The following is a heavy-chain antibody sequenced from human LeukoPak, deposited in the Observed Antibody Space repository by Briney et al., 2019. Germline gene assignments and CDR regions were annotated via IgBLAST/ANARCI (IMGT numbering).Heavy chain of an antibody. Sequence: PGGSLRLSCAASGFTFSSYAMSWVRQAPGKGLEWVSAISGSGGSTYYADSAKGRFTISRDNSKNTLYLQMNSLRAEDTAVYYCAKDLTVTSDTFDYWGQGTLVTVSS. D-gene: IGHD4-17*01. CDR3: AKDLTVTSDTFDY. J-gene: IGHJ4*02. CDR1: GFTFSSYA. CDR2: ISGSGGST. V-gene: IGHV3-23*01.